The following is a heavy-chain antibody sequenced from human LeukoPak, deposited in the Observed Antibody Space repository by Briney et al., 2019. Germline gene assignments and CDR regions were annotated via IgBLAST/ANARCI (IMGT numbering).Heavy chain of an antibody. CDR1: GFTFSSYA. CDR2: ITSNGGIT. Sequence: GGSLRFSCAASGFTFSSYAMHWVRQAPGKGLEYVSSITSNGGITYYANSVKGRFTISRDNSKNTLYLQMGSLTPEDMAVYYCARDHVGNGDYWGQGTLVTVSS. CDR3: ARDHVGNGDY. J-gene: IGHJ4*02. D-gene: IGHD4-23*01. V-gene: IGHV3-64*01.